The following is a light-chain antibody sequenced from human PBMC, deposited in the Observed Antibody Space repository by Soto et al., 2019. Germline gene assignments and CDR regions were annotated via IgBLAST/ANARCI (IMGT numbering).Light chain of an antibody. CDR1: QTIKTRS. CDR2: GTS. V-gene: IGKV3-20*01. Sequence: EIVLTQSPGTLFLSPGERATLSCRASQTIKTRSLAWYQQKPGQAPRRLIYGTSSRPTNIPDRFSGSGSGTDFTLTISSLQPEDFATYYCQQANSFPLTFGGGTKVDIK. J-gene: IGKJ4*01. CDR3: QQANSFPLT.